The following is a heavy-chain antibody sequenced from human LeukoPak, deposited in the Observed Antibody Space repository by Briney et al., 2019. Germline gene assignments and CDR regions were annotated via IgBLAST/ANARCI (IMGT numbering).Heavy chain of an antibody. Sequence: GGSLRLSCAASGFTFSSYSMNWVRQAPGKGLEWVPSISSSSGYIYYADSVKGRFTISRDNAKNSLYLQMNSLRAEDTAVYYCARDIDITGTTWFDYWGQGTLVTVSS. CDR1: GFTFSSYS. CDR2: ISSSSGYI. D-gene: IGHD1-7*01. V-gene: IGHV3-21*01. CDR3: ARDIDITGTTWFDY. J-gene: IGHJ4*02.